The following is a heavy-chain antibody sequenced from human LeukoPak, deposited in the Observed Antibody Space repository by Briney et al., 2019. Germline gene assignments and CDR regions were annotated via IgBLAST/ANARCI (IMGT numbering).Heavy chain of an antibody. J-gene: IGHJ4*02. V-gene: IGHV3-30-3*01. CDR2: ISYDGSNK. CDR3: ARDPRGYYYYSSGYLVVY. CDR1: GFTFSSYA. D-gene: IGHD3-22*01. Sequence: PGGSLRLSCAASGFTFSSYAMHWVRQAPGKGLEWVAVISYDGSNKYYADSVKGRFTISRDNSKNTLYLQMTSLRAEDTAVYYCARDPRGYYYYSSGYLVVYWGQGTLVTVSS.